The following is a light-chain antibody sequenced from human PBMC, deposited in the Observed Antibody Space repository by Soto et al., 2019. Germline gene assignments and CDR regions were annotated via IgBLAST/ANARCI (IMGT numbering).Light chain of an antibody. CDR1: QGIANY. V-gene: IGKV1-27*01. CDR2: AAA. Sequence: DIQMTHSPSSLSASVVDIVTISCRASQGIANYLAWYQQKPGKCPKRLIYAAATLQSGVPSRFSGSGSGTDSTLTISSLQPEDVATYYCQKGGSAPFTFGGGTKVDI. J-gene: IGKJ4*01. CDR3: QKGGSAPFT.